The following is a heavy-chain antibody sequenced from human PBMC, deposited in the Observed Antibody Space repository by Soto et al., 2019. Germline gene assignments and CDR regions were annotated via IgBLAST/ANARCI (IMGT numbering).Heavy chain of an antibody. D-gene: IGHD2-21*02. CDR2: VNPNTGGT. J-gene: IGHJ4*02. V-gene: IGHV1-2*02. CDR3: ARQLAYCAGDCYTEPIDY. Sequence: QAPLVQSGAEVTQPGASVKVSCEASGFSFTVYYIHWVRQAPGQGLEWMGWVNPNTGGTKYAQKFQGTVTMTRDTSITTAYLELSRLKSDDTAVYYCARQLAYCAGDCYTEPIDYWGQGTLVTVSS. CDR1: GFSFTVYY.